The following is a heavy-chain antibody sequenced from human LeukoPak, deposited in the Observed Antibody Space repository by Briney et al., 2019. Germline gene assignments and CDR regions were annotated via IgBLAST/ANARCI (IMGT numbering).Heavy chain of an antibody. Sequence: GGSLRLSCAASGFSFSSCWMHWVRQAPGKGLVWVSRINSDGSTTNYADSVKGRFTISRDNAKNTLYLQMNSLRAEDTAVYYCARVYSSAWDNPLDVWGKGTTVTVSS. CDR2: INSDGSTT. V-gene: IGHV3-74*01. CDR3: ARVYSSAWDNPLDV. D-gene: IGHD6-19*01. J-gene: IGHJ6*04. CDR1: GFSFSSCW.